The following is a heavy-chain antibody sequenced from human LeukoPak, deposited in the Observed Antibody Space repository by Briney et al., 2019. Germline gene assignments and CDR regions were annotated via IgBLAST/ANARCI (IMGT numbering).Heavy chain of an antibody. CDR2: IKHDGSET. CDR1: GLTFRDYW. J-gene: IGHJ1*01. Sequence: GGPLRLFCAISGLTFRDYWVSWVRRATGKGLEWVAHIKHDGSETYYVASVKGRFTISKDIPKNSLYMQMNNLRTEDTAVYYCVKDRGGFVKYRTFESWGQGTLVTVSS. V-gene: IGHV3-7*01. D-gene: IGHD2-15*01. CDR3: VKDRGGFVKYRTFES.